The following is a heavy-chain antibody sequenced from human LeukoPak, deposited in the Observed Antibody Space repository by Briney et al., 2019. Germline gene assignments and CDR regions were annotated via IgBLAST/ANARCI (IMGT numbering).Heavy chain of an antibody. CDR3: ARVSAGVIGMKDVFDI. D-gene: IGHD3-16*02. V-gene: IGHV3-21*01. CDR2: ISGSSSYI. CDR1: GFTFSRYS. Sequence: GGSLRLSCAASGFTFSRYSMNWVRQAPGKGLEWVSSISGSSSYIYYADSVKGRFTISRHNAKNSLYLQMNSLRAEDTAVYYCARVSAGVIGMKDVFDIWGQGALVTVSS. J-gene: IGHJ4*02.